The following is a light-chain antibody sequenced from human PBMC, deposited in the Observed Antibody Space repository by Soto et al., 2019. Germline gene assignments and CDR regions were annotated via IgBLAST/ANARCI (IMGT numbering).Light chain of an antibody. CDR1: QDISTY. Sequence: DIQMTQSPSSLPAFVGDRVTIPCQASQDISTYLNWYQQKPGKAPKLLIYDASNLEIGVPSRFSGSGSGTHFSLTISSLQPEDIATYYCQQFDRFQITFGQGTRLEIK. J-gene: IGKJ5*01. V-gene: IGKV1-33*01. CDR3: QQFDRFQIT. CDR2: DAS.